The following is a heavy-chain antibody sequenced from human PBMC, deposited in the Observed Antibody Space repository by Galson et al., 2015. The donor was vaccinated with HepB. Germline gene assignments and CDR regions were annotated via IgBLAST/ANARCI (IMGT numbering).Heavy chain of an antibody. CDR2: ISYDGSNR. CDR1: GFTFNSYG. V-gene: IGHV3-30*18. Sequence: SLRLSCAASGFTFNSYGMHWVRQAPGKGLEWVAVISYDGSNRYYADSVKGRFTISRDNSKNTLYLQMNSLRAEDTAVYYCAQTTARNYNGVGYYYYGMDVWGQGTTVTVSS. CDR3: AQTTARNYNGVGYYYYGMDV. J-gene: IGHJ6*02. D-gene: IGHD4-17*01.